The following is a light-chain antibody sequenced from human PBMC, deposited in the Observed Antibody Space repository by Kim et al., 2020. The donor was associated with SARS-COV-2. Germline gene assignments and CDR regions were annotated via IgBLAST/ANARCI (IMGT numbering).Light chain of an antibody. J-gene: IGLJ3*02. CDR2: SNN. CDR1: SSNIGSNT. CDR3: AAWTDSLKGWV. Sequence: QSVLTQPPSVSGTPGQRVTISCSGSSSNIGSNTVQWYQRLPGTAPKVLIHSNNQRPSGVPARFSASKSGTSATLAITWLQSEDEADYFCAAWTDSLKGWVFGGGSQLTVL. V-gene: IGLV1-44*01.